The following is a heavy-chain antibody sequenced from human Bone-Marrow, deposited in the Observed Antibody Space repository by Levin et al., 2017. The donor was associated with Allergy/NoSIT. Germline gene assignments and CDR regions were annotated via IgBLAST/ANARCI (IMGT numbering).Heavy chain of an antibody. Sequence: PGGSLRLSCSVSGFTFSRYWMSWVRQVPGKGLEWLANINPDGSETHYVDSVRGRFTISRDNARNSVYLQMNTLRAEDTAVYHCEGTGFWGQGTLVAVSS. CDR1: GFTFSRYW. CDR2: INPDGSET. J-gene: IGHJ4*02. CDR3: EGTGF. V-gene: IGHV3-7*02.